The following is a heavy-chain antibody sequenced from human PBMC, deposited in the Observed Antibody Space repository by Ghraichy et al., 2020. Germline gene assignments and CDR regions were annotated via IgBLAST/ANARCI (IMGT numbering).Heavy chain of an antibody. CDR3: ARDDLTYRLYYYDSSGVDY. D-gene: IGHD3-22*01. Sequence: GGSLRLSCAASGFTFSSYGMHWVRQAPGKGLEWVAVIWYDGSNKYYADSVKGRFTISRDNSKNTLYLQMNSLRAEDTAVYYCARDDLTYRLYYYDSSGVDYWGQGTLVTVSS. J-gene: IGHJ4*02. CDR2: IWYDGSNK. CDR1: GFTFSSYG. V-gene: IGHV3-33*01.